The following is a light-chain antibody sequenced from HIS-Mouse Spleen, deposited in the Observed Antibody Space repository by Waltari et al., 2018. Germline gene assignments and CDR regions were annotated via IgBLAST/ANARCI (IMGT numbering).Light chain of an antibody. CDR3: SSYTSSSTLV. CDR1: SRDVGGSHY. J-gene: IGLJ2*01. Sequence: QSALTQPASVSGSPGPSLTIPCTGTSRDVGGSHYVPWYQQHPGKAPKLMIYDVSNRPSGVSNRFSGSKSGNTASLTISGLQAEDEADYYCSSYTSSSTLVFGGGTKLTVL. CDR2: DVS. V-gene: IGLV2-14*03.